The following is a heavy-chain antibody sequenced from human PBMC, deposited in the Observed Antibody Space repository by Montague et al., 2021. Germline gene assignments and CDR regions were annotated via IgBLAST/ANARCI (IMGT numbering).Heavy chain of an antibody. J-gene: IGHJ4*02. CDR2: IYSSGST. Sequence: TLSLTCNVSGGAISSEGYCWSWIRQHPGKGREWIGYIYSSGSTNYSPALESRITISVDTSQNQFSLRLTSVTAADTAVYFCASGNDYSGNCFDYWGQGTLVTVSS. V-gene: IGHV4-31*03. CDR3: ASGNDYSGNCFDY. CDR1: GGAISSEGYC. D-gene: IGHD4-23*01.